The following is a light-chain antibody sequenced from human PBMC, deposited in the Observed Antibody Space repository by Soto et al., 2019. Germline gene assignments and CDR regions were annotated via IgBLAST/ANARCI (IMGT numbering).Light chain of an antibody. CDR1: QSVGSD. Sequence: EIVMTQSPATLSVSPGERATISCRASQSVGSDLAWYQQKPGHAPRLLMYGASTRATGVPARFSGSGSGAEFPRIISSVQSEDFAVYYCQQNKSRPPWTFGQGTKVEIE. V-gene: IGKV3-15*01. J-gene: IGKJ1*01. CDR3: QQNKSRPPWT. CDR2: GAS.